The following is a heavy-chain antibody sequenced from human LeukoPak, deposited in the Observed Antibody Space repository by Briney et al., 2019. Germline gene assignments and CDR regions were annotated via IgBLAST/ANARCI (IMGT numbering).Heavy chain of an antibody. D-gene: IGHD6-19*01. CDR2: IYYSGST. Sequence: SETLSLTCTVSGGSISSYYWNWIRQPPGKGLEWIGYIYYSGSTNYNPSLKSRVTISVDTSKNQFSLKLRSVTAADTAIYYCARMDSAGWFFFDSWGLGTLVTVSS. CDR3: ARMDSAGWFFFDS. V-gene: IGHV4-59*01. CDR1: GGSISSYY. J-gene: IGHJ4*02.